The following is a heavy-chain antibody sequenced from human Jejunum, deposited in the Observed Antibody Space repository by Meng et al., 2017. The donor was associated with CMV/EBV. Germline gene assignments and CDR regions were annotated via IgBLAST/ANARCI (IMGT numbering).Heavy chain of an antibody. CDR1: VFFLSTYG. Sequence: SVFFLSTYGVSCVRPAPGGVLVWFVAIVGSGDSIYNADSVKGRFTVSRDKSKNTVSLQMNSLSPEDTAVYYCAKLSGYQTTRNWFDLWGQGTLVTVSS. D-gene: IGHD5-12*01. CDR3: AKLSGYQTTRNWFDL. V-gene: IGHV3-23*01. J-gene: IGHJ5*02. CDR2: IVGSGDSI.